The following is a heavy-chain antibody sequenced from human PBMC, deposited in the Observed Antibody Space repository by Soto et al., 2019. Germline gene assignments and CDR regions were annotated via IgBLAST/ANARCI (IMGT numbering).Heavy chain of an antibody. CDR2: TYYRSKWYN. Sequence: SQTLSLTCAISGDSVSSNSAAWTWIRQSPSRGLEWLGRTYYRSKWYNNYAVYVKSRITLNPDTSKNQFSLQLNSEAPGDKAVYCCARNRLGDGYNDYWGQGTLVTVSS. CDR1: GDSVSSNSAA. V-gene: IGHV6-1*01. D-gene: IGHD6-25*01. CDR3: ARNRLGDGYNDY. J-gene: IGHJ4*02.